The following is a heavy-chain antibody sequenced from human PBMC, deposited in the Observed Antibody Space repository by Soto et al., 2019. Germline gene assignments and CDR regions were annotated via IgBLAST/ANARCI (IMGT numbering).Heavy chain of an antibody. CDR3: ARLAAAGTEINDNFDY. J-gene: IGHJ4*02. Sequence: QVQLQQWGAGLLKPSETLSLTCAVYGGSFSGYYWSWIRQPPGKGLEWIGEINHSGSTNYNPSLKSRVTISVDTSKNQFSLKLSSVTAADTAVYYCARLAAAGTEINDNFDYWGQGTLVTVSS. CDR2: INHSGST. V-gene: IGHV4-34*01. D-gene: IGHD6-13*01. CDR1: GGSFSGYY.